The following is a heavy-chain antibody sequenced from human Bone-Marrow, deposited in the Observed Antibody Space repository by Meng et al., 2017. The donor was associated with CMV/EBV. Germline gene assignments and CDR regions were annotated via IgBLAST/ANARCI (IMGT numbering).Heavy chain of an antibody. J-gene: IGHJ3*02. CDR1: GFPFSSYG. CDR3: AKGIQIVTVTTFRDSFAFDM. V-gene: IGHV3-30*02. Sequence: GESLKISCEASGFPFSSYGMHWVRQAPGKGLEWVAFVRYDATNTFYTDSVKGRFTISRDNSKNTLYLQMSSLTAEDTAIYFCAKGIQIVTVTTFRDSFAFDMWGQGTVVTVSS. D-gene: IGHD4-17*01. CDR2: VRYDATNT.